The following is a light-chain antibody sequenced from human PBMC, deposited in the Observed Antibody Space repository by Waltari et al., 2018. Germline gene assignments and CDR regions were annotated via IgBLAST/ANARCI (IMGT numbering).Light chain of an antibody. CDR3: QQRSNWPPLT. CDR1: QSVSSY. V-gene: IGKV3-11*01. J-gene: IGKJ4*01. CDR2: DAS. Sequence: DIVLTQSPATLSLSAGERDTLSCRASQSVSSYLAWYQQKPGQAPRLLIYDASNRATGIPARFSGSGSGTDFTLTISSLEPEDFAVYYCQQRSNWPPLTFGGGTKVEIK.